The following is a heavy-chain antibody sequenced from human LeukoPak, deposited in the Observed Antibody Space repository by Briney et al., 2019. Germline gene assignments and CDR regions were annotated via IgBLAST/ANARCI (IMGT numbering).Heavy chain of an antibody. D-gene: IGHD6-19*01. V-gene: IGHV1-46*01. CDR3: ARTRPYSSGGRHAFDI. CDR2: INPSGGST. J-gene: IGHJ3*02. Sequence: ASVKVTCKASGYTFTSYYMHWVRQAPGQGLEWMGIINPSGGSTSYAQKFQGRVTMTRDTSTSTVYMELSSLRSEDTAVYYCARTRPYSSGGRHAFDIWGQGTMVTVSS. CDR1: GYTFTSYY.